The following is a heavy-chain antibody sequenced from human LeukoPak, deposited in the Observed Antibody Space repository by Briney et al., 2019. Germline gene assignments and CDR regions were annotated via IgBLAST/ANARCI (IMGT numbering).Heavy chain of an antibody. J-gene: IGHJ4*02. D-gene: IGHD3-9*01. V-gene: IGHV3-33*06. CDR3: AKDLGVRYFDWLIPGSDY. Sequence: GRCLRLSCAASGFTFSSYGMHWVRQAPGKGLEWGAVIGYDGSNKYYADSVKGRFTISRDNSKNTLYLQMNSLRAEDTAVYYCAKDLGVRYFDWLIPGSDYWGQGTLVTVSS. CDR2: IGYDGSNK. CDR1: GFTFSSYG.